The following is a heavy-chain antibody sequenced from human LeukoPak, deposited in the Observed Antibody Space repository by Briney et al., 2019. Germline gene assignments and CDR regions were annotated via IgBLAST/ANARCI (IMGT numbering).Heavy chain of an antibody. J-gene: IGHJ4*02. CDR1: GYTFTSYT. CDR2: INVGNGNT. Sequence: GASVKVSCKASGYTFTSYTLHWVRQAPGQRLEWMGWINVGNGNTKYSQKFQGRVTITRDISATTGYMELSSLRSEDTAVYYCAREPLRFLEWRQFDYWGQGTLVTVSS. D-gene: IGHD3-3*01. V-gene: IGHV1-3*01. CDR3: AREPLRFLEWRQFDY.